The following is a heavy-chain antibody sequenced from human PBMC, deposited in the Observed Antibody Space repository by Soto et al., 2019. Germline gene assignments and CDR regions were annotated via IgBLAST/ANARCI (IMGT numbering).Heavy chain of an antibody. Sequence: EVQLVESGGGLVQPGRSLRLSCAASGFTFDDYAMHWVRQAPGKGLEWVSGISWNSGSIGYADSVKGRFTISRDNAKNSLYLQMNSLRAEDTALYCCEKVVAAKWGYFDYWGQGTLVTVSS. J-gene: IGHJ4*02. CDR3: EKVVAAKWGYFDY. CDR2: ISWNSGSI. CDR1: GFTFDDYA. V-gene: IGHV3-9*01. D-gene: IGHD2-15*01.